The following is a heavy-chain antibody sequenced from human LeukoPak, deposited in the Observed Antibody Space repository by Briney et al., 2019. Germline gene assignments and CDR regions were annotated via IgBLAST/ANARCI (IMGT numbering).Heavy chain of an antibody. J-gene: IGHJ4*02. CDR3: ARVRRYGYAPGSFFFAY. Sequence: SETLSLTCTVSGGSISGYYWSWIRQPPGKGLECIGYVYYSGSTSYNPSLRSRVTISLDTSNNQFSLNMISVTAADTAVYYCARVRRYGYAPGSFFFAYWGPGTLVTVSS. D-gene: IGHD1-14*01. CDR2: VYYSGST. CDR1: GGSISGYY. V-gene: IGHV4-59*01.